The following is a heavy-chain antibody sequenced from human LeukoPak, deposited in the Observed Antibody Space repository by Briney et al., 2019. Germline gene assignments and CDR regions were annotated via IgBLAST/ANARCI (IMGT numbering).Heavy chain of an antibody. J-gene: IGHJ3*02. V-gene: IGHV4-4*02. CDR2: IYHTGTA. CDR1: GGSISSSDW. CDR3: ARHSTFEI. Sequence: PSETLSLTCAVSGGSISSSDWWSWVRQPPGKGLEWIGDIYHTGTANYNPPLKSRVTISVDTSKNQFSLKLSSVTAADTAVYYCARHSTFEIWGQGTMVSVSS.